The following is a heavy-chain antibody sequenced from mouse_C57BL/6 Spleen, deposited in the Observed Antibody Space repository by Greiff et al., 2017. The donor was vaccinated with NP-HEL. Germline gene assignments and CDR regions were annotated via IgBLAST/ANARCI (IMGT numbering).Heavy chain of an antibody. CDR3: ARWGGGSGLAWFAY. D-gene: IGHD1-1*01. CDR1: GYTFTSYW. CDR2: IDPSDSYT. J-gene: IGHJ3*01. V-gene: IGHV1-50*01. Sequence: VQLQQPGAELVKPGASVKLSCKASGYTFTSYWMQWVKQRPGQGLEWIGEIDPSDSYTNYNQKFKGKATLTVDTSSSTAYMQLSSLTSEDSAVYYCARWGGGSGLAWFAYWGQGTLVTVSA.